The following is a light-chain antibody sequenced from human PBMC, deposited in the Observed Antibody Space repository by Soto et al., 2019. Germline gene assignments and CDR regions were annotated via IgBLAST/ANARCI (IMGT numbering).Light chain of an antibody. CDR1: HDMNNY. CDR3: QQYNSYSYT. Sequence: DIQMTQSPSSLSASVGDRVTITCQASHDMNNYLNWFQQKPGKAPQLLIYDASNLKTGVPSRFSGSGSGTDFTFTIDNVQPEDVATYYCQQYNSYSYTFGQGTKLEIK. J-gene: IGKJ2*01. CDR2: DAS. V-gene: IGKV1-33*01.